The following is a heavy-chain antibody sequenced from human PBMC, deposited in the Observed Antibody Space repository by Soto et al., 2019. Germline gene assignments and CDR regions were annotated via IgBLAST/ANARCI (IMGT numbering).Heavy chain of an antibody. V-gene: IGHV2-5*01. CDR3: ARSGHNSGFFYYDY. J-gene: IGHJ4*02. Sequence: QITLKESGPTLVKVTQTVTLTCTFSGFSLSSTGVGVGWIRQPPGKALEGLALINWNDDKRYNPSLKSRLTITKDTSKNQVVLTMTNMEPVDTAAYYCARSGHNSGFFYYDYWGQGILVTVSS. D-gene: IGHD3-22*01. CDR2: INWNDDK. CDR1: GFSLSSTGVG.